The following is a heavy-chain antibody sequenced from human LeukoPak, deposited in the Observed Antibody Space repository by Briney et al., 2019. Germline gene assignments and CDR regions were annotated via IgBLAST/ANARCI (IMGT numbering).Heavy chain of an antibody. J-gene: IGHJ6*03. CDR1: GGSISSGSYY. CDR2: IYYSGST. CDR3: ARVGGMATIGDYYYMDV. Sequence: SQTLSLTCTVSGGSISSGSYYWSWIRQPAGKGLEWIGYIYYSGSTNYNPSLKSRVTISVDTSKNQFSLKLSSVTAADTAVYYCARVGGMATIGDYYYMDVWGKGTTVTVSS. V-gene: IGHV4-61*10. D-gene: IGHD5-24*01.